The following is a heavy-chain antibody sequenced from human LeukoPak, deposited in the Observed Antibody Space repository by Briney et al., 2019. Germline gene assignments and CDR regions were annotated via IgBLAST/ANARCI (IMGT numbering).Heavy chain of an antibody. J-gene: IGHJ6*02. V-gene: IGHV3-30*18. CDR1: GFTLSSYG. Sequence: GGSLRLSCAASGFTLSSYGMHWVRQAPGKGLEWVAVISYDGSNKYYADSVKGRFTISRDNSKNTLYLQMNSLRAEDTAVYYCAKDTAIAAAGTFNYYYYYGMDVWGQGTTVTVSS. CDR3: AKDTAIAAAGTFNYYYYYGMDV. D-gene: IGHD6-13*01. CDR2: ISYDGSNK.